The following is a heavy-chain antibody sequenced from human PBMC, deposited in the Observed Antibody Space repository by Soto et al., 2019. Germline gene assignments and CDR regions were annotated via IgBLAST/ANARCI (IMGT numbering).Heavy chain of an antibody. Sequence: PGESLKISCKGSGYSFTSYWIGWVRQMPGKGLEWMGIIYPGDSDTRYSPSFQGQVTISADKSISTAYLQWSSLKASDTAMYYCARRYDILTGYKHYYYGMDVWGQGTTVTVSS. D-gene: IGHD3-9*01. CDR1: GYSFTSYW. J-gene: IGHJ6*02. V-gene: IGHV5-51*01. CDR3: ARRYDILTGYKHYYYGMDV. CDR2: IYPGDSDT.